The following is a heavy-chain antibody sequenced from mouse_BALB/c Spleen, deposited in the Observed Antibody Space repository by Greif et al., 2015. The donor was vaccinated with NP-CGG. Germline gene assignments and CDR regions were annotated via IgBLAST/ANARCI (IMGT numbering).Heavy chain of an antibody. D-gene: IGHD1-2*01. V-gene: IGHV5-17*02. CDR1: GFTFSSFG. CDR3: ARCDYPITDAMDY. Sequence: EVKVVESGGGLVQPGGSRKLSCAASGFTFSSFGMHWVRQAPEKGLEWVAYISSGSSTIYYADTVKGRFTISRDNPKNTLFLQMTSLRSEDTAMYYCARCDYPITDAMDYWGQGTSVTVSS. J-gene: IGHJ4*01. CDR2: ISSGSSTI.